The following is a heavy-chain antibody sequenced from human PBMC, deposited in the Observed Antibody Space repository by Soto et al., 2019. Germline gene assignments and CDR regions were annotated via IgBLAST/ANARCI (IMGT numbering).Heavy chain of an antibody. CDR1: CGSFSGYY. D-gene: IGHD3-9*01. CDR3: ARGYRARIFSGIDAFDI. CDR2: INHSGST. J-gene: IGHJ3*02. Sequence: PSETLSLTCAGYCGSFSGYYWSWIRQPPGKGLEWIGEINHSGSTNYNPSLKSRVTISVDTSKNQFSLKLSSVTAADTAVYYCARGYRARIFSGIDAFDIWGQGTMVTVSS. V-gene: IGHV4-34*01.